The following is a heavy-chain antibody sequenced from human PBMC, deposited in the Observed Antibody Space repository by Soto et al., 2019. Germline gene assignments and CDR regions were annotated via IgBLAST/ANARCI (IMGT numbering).Heavy chain of an antibody. J-gene: IGHJ4*02. CDR2: ISGSGGST. D-gene: IGHD3-10*01. Sequence: EVQLLESGGGLVQPGGSLRLSCAASGFTFSSYAMSWVRQAPGKGLEWVSAISGSGGSTYYADSVKGRFTIPRDNSKNTLYLQMNRLRAEETAVYYCAKPHPHGVLPFDYWGQGTLVTVSS. V-gene: IGHV3-23*01. CDR1: GFTFSSYA. CDR3: AKPHPHGVLPFDY.